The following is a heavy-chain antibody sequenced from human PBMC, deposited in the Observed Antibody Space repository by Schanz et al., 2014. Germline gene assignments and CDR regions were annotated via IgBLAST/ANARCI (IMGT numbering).Heavy chain of an antibody. CDR2: MYINSGST. CDR1: GFTFSSYW. Sequence: EVHLVESGGGLGQRGGSLIVSCAASGFTFSSYWMSWVRQAPGKGLEWISSMYINSGSTQYADSVKGRFIISRDSSKNTLFLQMNSLRAEDTAVYFCARDGGRDGYNLAFDVWGQGTLVTVSS. J-gene: IGHJ3*01. D-gene: IGHD5-12*01. V-gene: IGHV3-23*04. CDR3: ARDGGRDGYNLAFDV.